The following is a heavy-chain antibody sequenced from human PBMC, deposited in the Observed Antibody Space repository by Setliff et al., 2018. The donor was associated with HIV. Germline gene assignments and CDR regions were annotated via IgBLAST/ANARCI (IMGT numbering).Heavy chain of an antibody. CDR2: INPSGGST. V-gene: IGHV1-46*01. Sequence: VASVKVSCKASGYTFTSYYMHWVRQAPGQGLEWMGIINPSGGSTSYAQKFQGRVTMTRDTSTSTVYMELSSLRSEDTAVYYCARGDPASYYNFWSGYASETFDIWGQGTMVTV. CDR1: GYTFTSYY. D-gene: IGHD3-3*01. CDR3: ARGDPASYYNFWSGYASETFDI. J-gene: IGHJ3*02.